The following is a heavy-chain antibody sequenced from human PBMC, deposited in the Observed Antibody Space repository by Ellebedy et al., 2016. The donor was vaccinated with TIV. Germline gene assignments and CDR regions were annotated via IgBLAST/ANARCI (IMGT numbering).Heavy chain of an antibody. CDR2: INEIGGKT. Sequence: PGGSLRLSCGASGFTFSSYTMGWVRQAPGKGPQWVSDINEIGGKTYYADSVKGRFTISRDNAKNSLYLQMNSLRAEDTAVYYCARGGGCFGDSCYYADFWGQGTLVTVSS. V-gene: IGHV3-23*01. CDR3: ARGGGCFGDSCYYADF. CDR1: GFTFSSYT. J-gene: IGHJ4*02. D-gene: IGHD2-21*01.